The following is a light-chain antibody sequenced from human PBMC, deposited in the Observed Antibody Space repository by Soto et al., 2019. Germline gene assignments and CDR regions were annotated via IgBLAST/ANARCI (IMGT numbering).Light chain of an antibody. V-gene: IGLV2-8*01. CDR3: GSYAGSSYV. J-gene: IGLJ1*01. CDR1: SSDVGNYNF. CDR2: EVS. Sequence: QSVLNQPPSASGSPGQSVTISCTGTSSDVGNYNFVSWYQQHPGKAPKLMIYEVSKRPSGVPDRFSGSKSGSTASLTVSGLQADDEADYYCGSYAGSSYVFGTGTKVTVL.